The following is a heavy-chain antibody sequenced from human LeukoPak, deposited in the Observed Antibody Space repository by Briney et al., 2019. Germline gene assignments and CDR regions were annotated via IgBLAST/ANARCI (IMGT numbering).Heavy chain of an antibody. D-gene: IGHD3-9*01. CDR1: GFIFRNYA. Sequence: GGSLRLSCAASGFIFRNYAMSWVRQAPGKGLEWVSAITGSGDTTYYADSVKGRFTISRDNSKNTLYVEMSTLRAEDTAVYYCAKWGDYDILTGYYVSDFWGQGTLVTVSS. CDR3: AKWGDYDILTGYYVSDF. J-gene: IGHJ4*02. CDR2: ITGSGDTT. V-gene: IGHV3-23*01.